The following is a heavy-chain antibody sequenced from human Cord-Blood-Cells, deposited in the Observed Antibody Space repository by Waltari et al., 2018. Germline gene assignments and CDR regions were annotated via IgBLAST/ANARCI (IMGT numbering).Heavy chain of an antibody. J-gene: IGHJ5*02. CDR2: INHSGST. D-gene: IGHD7-27*01. CDR3: ARGHGANWGLGSWFDP. Sequence: QVQLQQWGAGLLKPSETLSLTCAVYGGSFSGYYWSWIRQPPGKGLEWIGEINHSGSTNYNPSLKGRVTISVDTSKNHFSLKLSSVTAADTAVYYCARGHGANWGLGSWFDPWGQGTLVTVSS. CDR1: GGSFSGYY. V-gene: IGHV4-34*01.